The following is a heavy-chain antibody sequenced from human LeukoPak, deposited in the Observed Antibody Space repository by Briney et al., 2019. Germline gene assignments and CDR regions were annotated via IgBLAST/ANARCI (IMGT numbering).Heavy chain of an antibody. V-gene: IGHV3-11*05. CDR2: ISGSSTYT. CDR1: GFSFSDYY. D-gene: IGHD1-14*01. CDR3: ARGGPNLKFDP. J-gene: IGHJ5*02. Sequence: GGSLRLSCAASGFSFSDYYMSWIRQAPGKGLEWVAYISGSSTYTNYGDSMKGRFIVSRDNAENSLYLQMNSLRAEDTAVYYCARGGPNLKFDPWGQGTLVTVSS.